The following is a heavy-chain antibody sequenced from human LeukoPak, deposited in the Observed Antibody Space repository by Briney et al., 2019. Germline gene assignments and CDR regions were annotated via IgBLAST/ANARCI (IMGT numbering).Heavy chain of an antibody. CDR2: IYYSGST. V-gene: IGHV4-31*03. J-gene: IGHJ5*02. D-gene: IGHD6-19*01. CDR3: ARGLGHNWFDP. CDR1: GGSISSGGYY. Sequence: SETLSLTCTVSGGSISSGGYYCSWIRQHPGKGLEWIGYIYYSGSTYYNPSLKSRVTISVDTSKNQFSLKLSSVTAADTAVYYCARGLGHNWFDPWGQGTLVTVSS.